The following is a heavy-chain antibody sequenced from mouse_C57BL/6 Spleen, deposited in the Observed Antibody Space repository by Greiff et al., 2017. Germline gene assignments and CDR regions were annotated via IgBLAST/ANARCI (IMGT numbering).Heavy chain of an antibody. D-gene: IGHD2-4*01. CDR3: ASYDYDWGFDY. Sequence: QVQLQQSGPGLVQPSQSLSITCTVSGFSLTSYGVHWVRQSPGKGLEWLGVIWSGGSTDYNAAFISRLSISKDNSKSQVFFKMNSLQADDTAIYYCASYDYDWGFDYWGQGTTRTVSS. CDR2: IWSGGST. J-gene: IGHJ2*01. CDR1: GFSLTSYG. V-gene: IGHV2-2*01.